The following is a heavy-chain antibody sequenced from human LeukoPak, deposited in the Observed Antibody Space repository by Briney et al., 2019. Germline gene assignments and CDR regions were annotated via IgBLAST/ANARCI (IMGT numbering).Heavy chain of an antibody. V-gene: IGHV1-18*01. CDR2: ISTYSGNTDGNT. J-gene: IGHJ4*02. CDR3: ARGYYYDSSGYRH. CDR1: GYTFTNYG. D-gene: IGHD3-22*01. Sequence: GASVKVSCKASGYTFTNYGITWVRQAPGQGLEWMGWISTYSGNTDGNTKYAQKLQGRVTMTTDTSTSTAYMELRSLRSDGTAVYYCARGYYYDSSGYRHWGQGTLVTVSS.